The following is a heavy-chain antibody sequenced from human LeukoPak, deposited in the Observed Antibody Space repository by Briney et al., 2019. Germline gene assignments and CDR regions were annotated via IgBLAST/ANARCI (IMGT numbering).Heavy chain of an antibody. CDR1: RYTFTSYA. CDR3: ARDGDYDFWSGYPQGHSWFDP. V-gene: IGHV1-3*01. J-gene: IGHJ5*02. CDR2: INAGNGNT. Sequence: ASVKVSCKASRYTFTSYAMHWVRQAPGQRLEWMGWINAGNGNTKYSQKFQGRVTITRDTSASTAYMELSSLRSEDTAVYYCARDGDYDFWSGYPQGHSWFDPWGQGTLVTVSS. D-gene: IGHD3-3*01.